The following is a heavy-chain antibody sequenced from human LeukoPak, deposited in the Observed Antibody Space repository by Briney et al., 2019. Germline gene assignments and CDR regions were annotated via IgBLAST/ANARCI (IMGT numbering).Heavy chain of an antibody. CDR1: GFTFSNYS. CDR2: IGSSGSYI. D-gene: IGHD6-6*01. Sequence: GGSLRLSCAASGFTFSNYSMNWVRQAPGKGLEWVSSIGSSGSYIYYADSVKGRFTISRDNSKNTLYLQMNSLRAEDTAVYYCAKGRDNMYSSSPRGDYWGQGTLVTVSS. CDR3: AKGRDNMYSSSPRGDY. J-gene: IGHJ4*02. V-gene: IGHV3-21*01.